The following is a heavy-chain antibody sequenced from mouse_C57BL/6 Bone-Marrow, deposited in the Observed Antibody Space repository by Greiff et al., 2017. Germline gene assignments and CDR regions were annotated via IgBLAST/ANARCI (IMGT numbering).Heavy chain of an antibody. V-gene: IGHV5-16*01. CDR3: ARAGYYYGSSLYYYAMDY. J-gene: IGHJ4*01. D-gene: IGHD1-1*01. CDR1: GFTFSDYY. CDR2: INYDGSST. Sequence: EVMLVASEGGLVQPGSSMKLSCTASGFTFSDYYMAWVRQVPEKGLEWVANINYDGSSTYYLDSLKSRFIISRDNAKNILYLQMSSLKSEDTATYYCARAGYYYGSSLYYYAMDYWGQGTSVTVSS.